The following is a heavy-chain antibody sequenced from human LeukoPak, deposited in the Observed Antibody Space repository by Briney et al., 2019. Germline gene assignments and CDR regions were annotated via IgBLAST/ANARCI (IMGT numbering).Heavy chain of an antibody. CDR2: ISAYNGNT. CDR3: ATDILVIPPYYYYGMDV. CDR1: GYTFSSYG. D-gene: IGHD3-22*01. J-gene: IGHJ6*02. V-gene: IGHV1-18*01. Sequence: ASVNVSCKASGYTFSSYGLTWVRQAPGQGLEWMGWISAYNGNTNYAQKLQGRVTMTTDTSTSTAYMELRSLRSDDTAVYYCATDILVIPPYYYYGMDVWGQGTTVTVSS.